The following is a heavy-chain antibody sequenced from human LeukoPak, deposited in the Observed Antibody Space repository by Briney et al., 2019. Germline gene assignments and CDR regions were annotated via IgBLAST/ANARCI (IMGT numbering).Heavy chain of an antibody. D-gene: IGHD1-26*01. V-gene: IGHV4-59*12. CDR2: IYYSGST. CDR1: GGSISSYY. J-gene: IGHJ3*02. CDR3: ARVREVVGATTDAFDI. Sequence: SETLSLTCTVSGGSISSYYWSWIRQPPGKGLEWIGYIYYSGSTNYNPSLKSRVTISVDTSKNQFSLKLSSVTAADTAVYYCARVREVVGATTDAFDIWGQGTMVTVSS.